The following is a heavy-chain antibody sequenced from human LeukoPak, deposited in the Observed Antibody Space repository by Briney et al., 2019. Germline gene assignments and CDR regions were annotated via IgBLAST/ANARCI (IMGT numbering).Heavy chain of an antibody. CDR2: MNPNSGNT. Sequence: ASVKVSCKPSGYTFTSYDINWVRQATGQGLEWMGWMNPNSGNTGYAQKFQGRVTMTRNTSISTAYMELSSLRSEDTAVYYCARTKYSISWYGRYYYYMDVWGKGTTVTISS. V-gene: IGHV1-8*01. J-gene: IGHJ6*03. CDR3: ARTKYSISWYGRYYYYMDV. D-gene: IGHD6-13*01. CDR1: GYTFTSYD.